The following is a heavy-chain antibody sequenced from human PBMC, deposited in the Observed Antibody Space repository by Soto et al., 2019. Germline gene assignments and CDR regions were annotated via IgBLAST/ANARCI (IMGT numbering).Heavy chain of an antibody. Sequence: QVQLVQSGPEVKRPGSPIKVSCESSGDTFSSYTFSWVRQASGQGLEWMGGIIPLFRTPDYAQKFQGRVTITADESTSTAYMELSSLRSEDTAVYYCARDNDRLQLGGNYYYILDVWGQGTTVTVSS. CDR1: GDTFSSYT. CDR2: IIPLFRTP. J-gene: IGHJ6*02. D-gene: IGHD4-4*01. CDR3: ARDNDRLQLGGNYYYILDV. V-gene: IGHV1-69*12.